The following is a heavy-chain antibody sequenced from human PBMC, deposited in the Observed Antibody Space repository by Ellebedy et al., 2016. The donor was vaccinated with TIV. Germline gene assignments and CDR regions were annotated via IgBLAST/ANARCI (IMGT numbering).Heavy chain of an antibody. V-gene: IGHV1-18*01. CDR1: GYTFTNYG. D-gene: IGHD3-9*01. CDR3: ARRFDVVTGSYPRGYYGLDI. CDR2: ISAYNGNT. Sequence: AASVKVSCKASGYTFTNYGISWVRQAPGQGLEWMGWISAYNGNTNYAQKLQGRVTMTTDTSTSTAYMELRSLGSDDTAVYYCARRFDVVTGSYPRGYYGLDIWGQGTTVTVSS. J-gene: IGHJ6*02.